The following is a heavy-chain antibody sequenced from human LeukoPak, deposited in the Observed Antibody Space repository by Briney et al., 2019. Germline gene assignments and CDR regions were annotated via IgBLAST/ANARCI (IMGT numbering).Heavy chain of an antibody. V-gene: IGHV3-21*01. CDR3: SAGEGYYDSSDYYSAWAFNV. CDR2: ISSSSSYI. CDR1: GFTFSSYG. Sequence: PGGSLRLSCAASGFTFSSYGMNWVRQAPGKGLEWVSFISSSSSYIYYADSVKGRFTISRDNAKNSLYLQMNSLRAEDTAVYYCSAGEGYYDSSDYYSAWAFNVWGQGTMVTVSS. D-gene: IGHD3-22*01. J-gene: IGHJ3*01.